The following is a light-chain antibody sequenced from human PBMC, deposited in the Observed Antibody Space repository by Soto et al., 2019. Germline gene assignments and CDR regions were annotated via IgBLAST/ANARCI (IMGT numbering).Light chain of an antibody. V-gene: IGKV3-11*01. CDR2: DAS. J-gene: IGKJ5*01. CDR1: QSVGSL. Sequence: EIVLTQSPATLSLSPGEGATLSCRASQSVGSLLAWYQQKPGQAPRLVIYDASNSATGIPARFSGSGSGTDFTLSISSLEPEDFAVYYCQQRSNWPTTFGQGTRLEIK. CDR3: QQRSNWPTT.